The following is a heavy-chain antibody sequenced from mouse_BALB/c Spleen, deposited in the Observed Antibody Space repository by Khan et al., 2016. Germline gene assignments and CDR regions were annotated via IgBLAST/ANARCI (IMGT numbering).Heavy chain of an antibody. D-gene: IGHD2-1*01. CDR2: ISYDGSN. CDR1: GYSITSGYY. V-gene: IGHV3-6*02. CDR3: ERDGNDWVAY. J-gene: IGHJ3*01. Sequence: EVQLQESGPGLVKPSQSLSLTCSVTGYSITSGYYWNWIRQFPGNKLEWMGYISYDGSNNYNPSLKNRISTTRDTSKNQLCWKLNSVTAEDTATCYCERDGNDWVAYWGQGTLVAGSA.